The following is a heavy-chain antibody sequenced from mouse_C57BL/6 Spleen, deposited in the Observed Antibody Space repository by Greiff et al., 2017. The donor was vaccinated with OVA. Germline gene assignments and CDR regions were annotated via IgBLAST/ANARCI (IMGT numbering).Heavy chain of an antibody. V-gene: IGHV1-26*01. CDR2: INPNNGGT. D-gene: IGHD2-3*01. J-gene: IGHJ4*01. Sequence: EVQLQQSGPELVKPGASVKISCKASGYTFTDYYMNWVKQSHGKSLEWIGDINPNNGGTSYNQKFKGKATLTVDKSFSPAYMELRSLTSEDSAVYYCASLWLLRVGYAMDYWGQGTSVTVSS. CDR3: ASLWLLRVGYAMDY. CDR1: GYTFTDYY.